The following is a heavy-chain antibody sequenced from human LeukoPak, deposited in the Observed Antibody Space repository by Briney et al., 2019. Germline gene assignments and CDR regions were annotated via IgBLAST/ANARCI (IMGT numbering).Heavy chain of an antibody. CDR2: ISYDGSNK. J-gene: IGHJ4*02. CDR3: AKEEEGYSYDY. V-gene: IGHV3-30*18. CDR1: GSTFSSYG. Sequence: GGSLRLSCAASGSTFSSYGMHWVRQAPGKGLEWVAVISYDGSNKYYADSVKGRFTISRDNSKNTLYLQMNSLRAEDTAVYYCAKEEEGYSYDYWGQGTLVTVSS. D-gene: IGHD5-18*01.